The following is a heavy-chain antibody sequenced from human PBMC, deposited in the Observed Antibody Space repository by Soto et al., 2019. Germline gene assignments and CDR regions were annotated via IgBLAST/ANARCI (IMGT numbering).Heavy chain of an antibody. CDR1: GGSISSGDYY. CDR2: IYYRGST. CDR3: ARDGGRANWYFDL. D-gene: IGHD3-16*01. Sequence: QVQLQESGPGLVKPSQTLSLTCTVSGGSISSGDYYWSWIRQPPGKGLEWIGYIYYRGSTYYNPSLKSRVTISVDTSKNQFSLKLSSVTAADTAVYYCARDGGRANWYFDLWGRGTLVTVSS. J-gene: IGHJ2*01. V-gene: IGHV4-30-4*01.